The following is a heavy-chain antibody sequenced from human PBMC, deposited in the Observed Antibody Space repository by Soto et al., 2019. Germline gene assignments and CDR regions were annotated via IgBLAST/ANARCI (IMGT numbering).Heavy chain of an antibody. CDR2: IDNDGSST. CDR1: GFTFSNYW. Sequence: EVQLVESGGGLVQPGGSLRLSCAASGFTFSNYWMHWVRQAPGKGPVWVARIDNDGSSTTYADSVKGRFPISRDIAKNTRYLQMNSLRVEDTAIYYCVRGSRTGDYWGKGTLFTVSS. D-gene: IGHD6-6*01. V-gene: IGHV3-74*03. J-gene: IGHJ4*02. CDR3: VRGSRTGDY.